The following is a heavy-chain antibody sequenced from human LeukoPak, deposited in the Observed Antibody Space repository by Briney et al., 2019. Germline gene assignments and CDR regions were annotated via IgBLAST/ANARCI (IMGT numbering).Heavy chain of an antibody. D-gene: IGHD5-18*01. CDR3: ASGLGDTAMVLPHPDY. Sequence: GGSLRLSCAASGFTFSSYSMNWVRQAPGKGLEWVSSISSSSSYIYYADSVKGRFTISRDNAKNSLYLQMNSLRAEDTAVYYCASGLGDTAMVLPHPDYWGQGTLVTVSS. CDR1: GFTFSSYS. CDR2: ISSSSSYI. V-gene: IGHV3-21*01. J-gene: IGHJ4*02.